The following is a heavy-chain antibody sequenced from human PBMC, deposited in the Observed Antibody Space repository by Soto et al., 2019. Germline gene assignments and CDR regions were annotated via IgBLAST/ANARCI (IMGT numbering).Heavy chain of an antibody. Sequence: GESLKISCAASGFTFSSYSMNWVRQAPGRGLEWVSYISSSSSTIYYADSVKGRFTISRDNAKNSLYLQMNSLRDEDTAVYYCARENWSLDYWGQGTLVTVSS. V-gene: IGHV3-48*02. CDR3: ARENWSLDY. J-gene: IGHJ4*02. CDR2: ISSSSSTI. D-gene: IGHD1-1*01. CDR1: GFTFSSYS.